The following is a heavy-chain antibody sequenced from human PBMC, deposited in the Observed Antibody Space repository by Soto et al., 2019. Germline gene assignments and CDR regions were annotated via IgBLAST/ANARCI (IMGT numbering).Heavy chain of an antibody. CDR1: GYTFTGYY. Sequence: ASVKVSCKASGYTFTGYYMHWVRQAPGQGLEWMGWINPNSGGTNYAQKFQGRVTMTRDTSISTAYMELSRLRSDDTAVYYCARAQPQYGDYVGAFDFWGQGTLVTVSS. CDR3: ARAQPQYGDYVGAFDF. V-gene: IGHV1-2*02. D-gene: IGHD4-17*01. CDR2: INPNSGGT. J-gene: IGHJ4*02.